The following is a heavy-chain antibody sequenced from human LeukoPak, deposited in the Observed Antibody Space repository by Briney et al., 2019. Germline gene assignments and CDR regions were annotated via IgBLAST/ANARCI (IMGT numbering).Heavy chain of an antibody. CDR3: VRGIPLFDY. D-gene: IGHD2-2*02. Sequence: ASVKLSCKASGYRFTSYYMHLVRHAPGQGLEWVGIINPSGGSTTYAQKFQGRLTITGDTSTSTVYMELSSLRSEDTAVYYFVRGIPLFDYWGQGTLVTVPS. CDR2: INPSGGST. J-gene: IGHJ4*02. V-gene: IGHV1-46*01. CDR1: GYRFTSYY.